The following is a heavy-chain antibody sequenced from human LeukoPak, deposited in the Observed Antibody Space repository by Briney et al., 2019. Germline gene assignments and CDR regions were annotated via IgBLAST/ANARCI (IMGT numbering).Heavy chain of an antibody. CDR3: AKDRSGSYSGFDY. D-gene: IGHD1-26*01. CDR1: GFTFSSYA. V-gene: IGHV3-23*01. Sequence: PGGSLRLSCAASGFTFSSYAMSWVRQAPGKGLEWVSVISGSGGSTYYADSVKGRFTISRDSSKNTLYLQMNSLRAGDTAVYYCAKDRSGSYSGFDYWGQGTLVTVSS. CDR2: ISGSGGST. J-gene: IGHJ4*02.